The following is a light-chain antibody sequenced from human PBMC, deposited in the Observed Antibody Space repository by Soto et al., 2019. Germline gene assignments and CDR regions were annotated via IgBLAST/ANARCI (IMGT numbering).Light chain of an antibody. J-gene: IGLJ1*01. CDR2: STS. CDR1: SGSVSTIYY. CDR3: VLYMGSGISV. V-gene: IGLV8-61*01. Sequence: VVTQEPSFSVSPGGTVTLTCGLSSGSVSTIYYTSWYQQTPGQAPRTLIYSTSTRSSGVPDRFSGSILGNKAALTITGAQADDESDYYCVLYMGSGISVFGTGTKVTVL.